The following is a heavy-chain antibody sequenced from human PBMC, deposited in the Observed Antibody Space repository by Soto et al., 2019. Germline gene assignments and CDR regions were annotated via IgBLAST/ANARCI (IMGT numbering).Heavy chain of an antibody. Sequence: ASVKVSCKASGYTFTSYAMHWVRQAPGQRLEWMGWINAGNGNTKYSQKFQGRVTITRDTSASTAYMELSSLRSEDTAVYYCARAIITEAGPIFDYWGQGTLVTVSS. CDR2: INAGNGNT. CDR1: GYTFTSYA. D-gene: IGHD3-16*01. J-gene: IGHJ4*02. CDR3: ARAIITEAGPIFDY. V-gene: IGHV1-3*01.